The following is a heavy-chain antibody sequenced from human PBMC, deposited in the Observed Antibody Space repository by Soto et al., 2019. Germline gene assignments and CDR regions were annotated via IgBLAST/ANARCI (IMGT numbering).Heavy chain of an antibody. CDR2: IFYSGSA. CDR3: ARQDIVIVPTEATLDP. V-gene: IGHV4-39*01. CDR1: GGSISSSRYY. J-gene: IGHJ5*02. Sequence: QLQLQESGPGLVKPSETLSLTCTVSGGSISSSRYYWGWIRQPPGKGLEWIGAIFYSGSAYYNPYLSVRLTISVDTSKNQFSLKLNSVTAADTAVYYCARQDIVIVPTEATLDPWGQGTLVTVSS. D-gene: IGHD2-2*01.